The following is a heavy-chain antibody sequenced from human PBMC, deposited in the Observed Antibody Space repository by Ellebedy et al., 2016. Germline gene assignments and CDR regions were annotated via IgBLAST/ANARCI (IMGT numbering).Heavy chain of an antibody. Sequence: GESLKISXAASGFTFSSYGMHWVRQAPGKGLEWVAVIWYDGSNKYYADSVKGRFTISRDNSKNTLYLQMNSLRAEDTAVYYCAKDSSGYYYGWGQGTLVTVSS. CDR2: IWYDGSNK. CDR3: AKDSSGYYYG. CDR1: GFTFSSYG. V-gene: IGHV3-30*02. J-gene: IGHJ4*02. D-gene: IGHD3-22*01.